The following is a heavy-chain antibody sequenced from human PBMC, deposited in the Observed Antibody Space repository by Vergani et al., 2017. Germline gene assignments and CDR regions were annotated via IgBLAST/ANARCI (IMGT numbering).Heavy chain of an antibody. V-gene: IGHV4-30-4*08. D-gene: IGHD1-7*01. Sequence: QVQLQESGPGLVKPSETLSLTCTVSNDSVSNTFYYWGWIRQTPGKGLEWIGYIYYSGSTYYNPSLKSRVTISVDTSKNQFSLKLSSVTAADTAVYYCARDQSAKLGQNAFDIWGQGTMVTVSS. J-gene: IGHJ3*02. CDR3: ARDQSAKLGQNAFDI. CDR2: IYYSGST. CDR1: NDSVSNTFYY.